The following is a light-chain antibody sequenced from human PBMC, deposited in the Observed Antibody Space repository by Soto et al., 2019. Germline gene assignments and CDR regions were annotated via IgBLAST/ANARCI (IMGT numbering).Light chain of an antibody. Sequence: QSVLTQPPSASGTPGQRVAISCSGNSSNIGSNSVNWYQHLPGTAPKLLVYSNNRRPSGVPDRISGSKSGASAPLAFSGLQSEDEAEYFCAAWDDSLNGWVFGGGTKLTVL. J-gene: IGLJ3*02. V-gene: IGLV1-44*01. CDR3: AAWDDSLNGWV. CDR1: SSNIGSNS. CDR2: SNN.